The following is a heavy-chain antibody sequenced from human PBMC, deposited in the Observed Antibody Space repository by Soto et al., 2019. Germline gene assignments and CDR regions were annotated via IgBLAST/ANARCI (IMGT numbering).Heavy chain of an antibody. CDR2: MNPNSGNT. CDR1: GYTFTSYD. Sequence: ASVKVSCKASGYTFTSYDINWVRQATGQGLEWMGWMNPNSGNTGYAQKLQGRVTMTTDTSTSTAYMELRSLRSDDTAVYYCAREYDFWSGPNENYYYYGMDVWGQGTTVTVSS. J-gene: IGHJ6*02. CDR3: AREYDFWSGPNENYYYYGMDV. D-gene: IGHD3-3*01. V-gene: IGHV1-8*01.